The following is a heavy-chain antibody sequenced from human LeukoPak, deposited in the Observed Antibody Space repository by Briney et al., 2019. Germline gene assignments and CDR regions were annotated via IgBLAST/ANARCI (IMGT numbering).Heavy chain of an antibody. CDR1: GYTFTSYF. CDR2: INPSGGST. V-gene: IGHV1-46*01. Sequence: GASVKVSCKASGYTFTSYFMHWMRQAPGQGPEWMGIINPSGGSTSYAQKFQGRVTMTRDTSTSTVYMELSSLRSEDTAVYYCARDTSTEQDGPPDYWGQGTLVTVSS. D-gene: IGHD1/OR15-1a*01. CDR3: ARDTSTEQDGPPDY. J-gene: IGHJ4*02.